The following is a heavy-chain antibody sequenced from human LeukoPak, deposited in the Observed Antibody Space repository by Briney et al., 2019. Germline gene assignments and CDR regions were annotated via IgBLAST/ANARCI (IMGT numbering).Heavy chain of an antibody. CDR1: TFTFSRYW. V-gene: IGHV3-49*03. CDR2: IRSKAYGGTI. D-gene: IGHD3-3*01. CDR3: SRNPYYDFCCFDY. J-gene: IGHJ4*02. Sequence: GGSLRLSCAASTFTFSRYWMHWFRQAPGKGLEWVGFIRSKAYGGTIQYAASVRGRFTISKDDSKSIAYLQMDSLKTEDTAMYYCSRNPYYDFCCFDYWGQGTLVTVSS.